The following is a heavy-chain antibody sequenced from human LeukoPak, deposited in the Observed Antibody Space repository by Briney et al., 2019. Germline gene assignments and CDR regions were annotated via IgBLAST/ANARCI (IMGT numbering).Heavy chain of an antibody. CDR3: ARGFTYYYDPDGAFDI. Sequence: GASVKVSCKASGYTFTSYGISWVRQAPGQGLEWMGWISAYNGNTNYAQKLQGRVTMTTDTSTSTAYMEVRSLRSDDTAVYYCARGFTYYYDPDGAFDIWGQGTMVTVSS. J-gene: IGHJ3*02. V-gene: IGHV1-18*01. CDR2: ISAYNGNT. D-gene: IGHD3-22*01. CDR1: GYTFTSYG.